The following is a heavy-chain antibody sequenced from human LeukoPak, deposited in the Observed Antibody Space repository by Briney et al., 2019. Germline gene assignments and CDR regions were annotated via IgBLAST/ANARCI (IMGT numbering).Heavy chain of an antibody. Sequence: GSLRLSCAASGFTFSSYGMHWVRQAPGKGLEWVAVIWYDGSNKYYADSVKGRFTISRDNSKNTLYLQMNSLRAEDTAVYYCARDRMAVADPFDYWGQGTLVTVSS. D-gene: IGHD6-19*01. CDR1: GFTFSSYG. J-gene: IGHJ4*02. V-gene: IGHV3-33*01. CDR3: ARDRMAVADPFDY. CDR2: IWYDGSNK.